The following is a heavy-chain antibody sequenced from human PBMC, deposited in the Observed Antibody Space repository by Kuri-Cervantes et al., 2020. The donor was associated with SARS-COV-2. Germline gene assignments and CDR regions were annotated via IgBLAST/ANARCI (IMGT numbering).Heavy chain of an antibody. J-gene: IGHJ3*02. V-gene: IGHV3-23*01. CDR2: ISGSGGST. D-gene: IGHD4-11*01. CDR1: GFTFSSYA. Sequence: GGSLISCAATGFTFSSYAMSWVRQAPGKGLEWVSAISGSGGSTYYADSVKGRFTTSRDNSKNTLYLQMNSLRAEDTAVYYCARLPGTTHDAFDIWGQGTMVTVSS. CDR3: ARLPGTTHDAFDI.